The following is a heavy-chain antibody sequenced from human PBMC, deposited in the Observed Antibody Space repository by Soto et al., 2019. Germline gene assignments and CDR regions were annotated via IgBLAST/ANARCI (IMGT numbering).Heavy chain of an antibody. Sequence: SETLSLTCTVSGGSISSSSYYWGWIRQPPGKGLEWIGSIYYSGSTYYNPSLKSRVTISVDTSKNQFSLKLSSLTSDDTAVYYCARVPASLDPWGQGTLVTVSS. CDR3: ARVPASLDP. CDR1: GGSISSSSYY. CDR2: IYYSGST. V-gene: IGHV4-39*07. J-gene: IGHJ5*02.